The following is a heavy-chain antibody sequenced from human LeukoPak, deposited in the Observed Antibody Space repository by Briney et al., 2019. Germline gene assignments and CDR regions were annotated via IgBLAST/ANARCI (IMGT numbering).Heavy chain of an antibody. CDR1: GFNFADHA. CDR3: AKNYASGRGVPYAMDV. J-gene: IGHJ6*02. D-gene: IGHD3-10*01. Sequence: GRSLTLSCAASGFNFADHAMRWVRQAPGKGLEWVSAISGISGSTTIYADSVKGRFAVSRDNSRNTLFLQMNSLRAEDTAVYYCAKNYASGRGVPYAMDVWGQGTTVTVAS. V-gene: IGHV3-23*01. CDR2: ISGISGSTT.